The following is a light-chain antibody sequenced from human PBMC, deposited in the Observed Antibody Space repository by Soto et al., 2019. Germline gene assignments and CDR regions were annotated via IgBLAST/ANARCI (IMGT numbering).Light chain of an antibody. J-gene: IGKJ4*01. Sequence: EIVMTQSPATLSVSPGERATLSCRASQRVSRNLAWYQQKPGQAPRLLVSGASTRATGIPATFSGSGSGTEFTLTISSLQSEDFAIYYCQQYNGWPLTFGGGTKVEIK. CDR1: QRVSRN. CDR2: GAS. V-gene: IGKV3-15*01. CDR3: QQYNGWPLT.